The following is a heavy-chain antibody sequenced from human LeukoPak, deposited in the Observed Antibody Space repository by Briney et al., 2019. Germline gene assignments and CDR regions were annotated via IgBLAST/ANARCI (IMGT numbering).Heavy chain of an antibody. CDR1: GFTFSSYW. CDR3: ASAPFSSTNY. D-gene: IGHD2-2*01. V-gene: IGHV3-74*01. J-gene: IGHJ4*02. CDR2: INSDGSST. Sequence: GGSLRLSSAASGFTFSSYWMHWVRQAQGKGLVWVSRINSDGSSTNYADSVKGRFTISRDNAKNTLYLQMNSLRAEDTAVYYCASAPFSSTNYWGQGTLVTVSS.